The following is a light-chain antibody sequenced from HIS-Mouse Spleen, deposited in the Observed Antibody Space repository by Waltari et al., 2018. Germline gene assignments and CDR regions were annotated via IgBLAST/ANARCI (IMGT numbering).Light chain of an antibody. J-gene: IGLJ1*01. CDR1: SSNLASHY. CDR2: RTT. Sequence: QSVLTPPPSASGTPGQTGSNFCFGGSSNLASHYLDWYQQRPGTAPKLLIYRTTQRPSGVPDRFSGSKSGTSASLAISGLRSEDEADYYCAAWDDSLSGYVFGTGTKVTVL. CDR3: AAWDDSLSGYV. V-gene: IGLV1-47*01.